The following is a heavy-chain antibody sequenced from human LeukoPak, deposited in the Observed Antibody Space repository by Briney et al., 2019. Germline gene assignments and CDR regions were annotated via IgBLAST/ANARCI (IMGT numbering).Heavy chain of an antibody. V-gene: IGHV3-23*01. CDR1: ESTLRYYG. D-gene: IGHD3-3*01. CDR2: INNSGGKT. J-gene: IGHJ6*02. CDR3: AREECPSVTPHYCFRLHV. Sequence: PGGSLSLACTASESTLRYYGMAWVRQATGKGLEWVSGINNSGGKTYYADSVKGRFTISRDNSKNMLYLQMSSLRADDTAVYYCAREECPSVTPHYCFRLHVWGQGATVTVSS.